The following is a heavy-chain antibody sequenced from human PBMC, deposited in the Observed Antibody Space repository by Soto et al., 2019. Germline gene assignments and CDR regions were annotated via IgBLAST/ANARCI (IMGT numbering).Heavy chain of an antibody. Sequence: ASVKVSCKASGYTFTGYYMHWVRQAPGQGLEWMGMINPSSGSTNYAQKFQGRVTMTRDTSTSTAYMELSSLRSEDTAVYYCARPTAMVGGQGLSAFDIWGQGTMVTVSS. J-gene: IGHJ3*02. CDR3: ARPTAMVGGQGLSAFDI. V-gene: IGHV1-46*01. CDR1: GYTFTGYY. CDR2: INPSSGST. D-gene: IGHD1-26*01.